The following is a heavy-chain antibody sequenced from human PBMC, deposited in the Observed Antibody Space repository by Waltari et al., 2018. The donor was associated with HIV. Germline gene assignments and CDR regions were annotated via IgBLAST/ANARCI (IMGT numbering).Heavy chain of an antibody. CDR3: ARLGSYGSGSRPFFFDY. V-gene: IGHV5-51*03. D-gene: IGHD3-10*01. CDR2: IYPGDSDT. Sequence: EVQLVQSGAEVKKPGESLKLSCKGYGYSFTSYWIAWVRQMPGKGREWMGIIYPGDSDTKYSPSFQGQVTISADKSITTAYLQWRSLEASDSAIYYCARLGSYGSGSRPFFFDYWGQGTLVTVSS. J-gene: IGHJ4*02. CDR1: GYSFTSYW.